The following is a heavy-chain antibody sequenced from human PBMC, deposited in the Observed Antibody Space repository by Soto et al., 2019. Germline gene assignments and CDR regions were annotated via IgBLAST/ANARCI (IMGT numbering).Heavy chain of an antibody. Sequence: PSETQSLTCTVSGGSISSYYWSWIRQPPGKGLEWIGYIYYSGSTNYNPSLKSRVTISVDTSKNQFSLKLSSVTAADTAVYYCARHGPIAAAGTVFDYWGQGTLVTVSS. CDR1: GGSISSYY. J-gene: IGHJ4*02. V-gene: IGHV4-59*08. CDR3: ARHGPIAAAGTVFDY. D-gene: IGHD6-13*01. CDR2: IYYSGST.